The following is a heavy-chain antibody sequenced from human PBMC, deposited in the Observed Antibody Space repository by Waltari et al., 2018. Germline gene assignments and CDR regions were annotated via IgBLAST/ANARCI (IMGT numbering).Heavy chain of an antibody. CDR3: ARGRVDFAY. V-gene: IGHV3-7*01. CDR1: GFAFSTYW. CDR2: VKEDGSEK. J-gene: IGHJ4*02. Sequence: EVQLVESGGNLVQPGGSLRLSCAASGFAFSTYWMSWVRQAPGKGLEWVANVKEDGSEKYYVDSVKGRFTISRDNAKNSLYLQMNSLRAEDTAVYFCARGRVDFAYWGQGTLVTVCS.